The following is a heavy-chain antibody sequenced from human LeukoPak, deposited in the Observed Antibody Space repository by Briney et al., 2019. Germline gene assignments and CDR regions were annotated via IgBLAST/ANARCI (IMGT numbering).Heavy chain of an antibody. CDR3: ANSGWSPKA. V-gene: IGHV1-3*02. CDR1: GYTFSSYA. CDR2: SNTGNDNT. J-gene: IGHJ5*02. D-gene: IGHD6-19*01. Sequence: ASVKVSCKASGYTFSSYAMHWVRQAPGQRLEWMGWSNTGNDNTKYSQEFQGRVTLTRDTSASTAYMELSSLRSEDMAVYSCANSGWSPKAWGQGTLVTVSS.